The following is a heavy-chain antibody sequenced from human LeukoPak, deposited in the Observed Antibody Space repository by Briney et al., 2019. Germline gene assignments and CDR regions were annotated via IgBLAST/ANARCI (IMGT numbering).Heavy chain of an antibody. CDR2: ISSSGSTI. V-gene: IGHV3-11*01. J-gene: IGHJ4*02. Sequence: GGSLRLSCAASGFTFSDYYMSWICQAPGKGLEWVSYISSSGSTIYYADSVKGRFTISRDNAKNSLYLQMNSLRAEDTAVYYCARVNGMTTVTDYFDYWGQGTLVTVSS. CDR3: ARVNGMTTVTDYFDY. D-gene: IGHD4-17*01. CDR1: GFTFSDYY.